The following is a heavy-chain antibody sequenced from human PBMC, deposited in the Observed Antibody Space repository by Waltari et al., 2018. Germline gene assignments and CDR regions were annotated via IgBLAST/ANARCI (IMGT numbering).Heavy chain of an antibody. D-gene: IGHD1-26*01. J-gene: IGHJ4*02. V-gene: IGHV1-69*04. CDR2: LIPLLGAA. CDR1: GGSFSSSA. CDR3: ARDRGVGASQVDN. Sequence: QVQLVQSGAEVKKPGSSVKVSCKTSGGSFSSSAFNWVRQAPGRGPEWMGRLIPLLGAADYAPKFQGRVTITADKSTRTTYMELSTLRPEDTAVYYCARDRGVGASQVDNWGPGTLVTVSS.